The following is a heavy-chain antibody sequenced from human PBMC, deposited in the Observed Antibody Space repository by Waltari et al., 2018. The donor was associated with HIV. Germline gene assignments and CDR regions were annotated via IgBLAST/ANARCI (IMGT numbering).Heavy chain of an antibody. CDR1: GGSFSGYM. CDR2: INQSGSS. Sequence: QVQLQQWGAGLLKPSETLSLTCAVYGGSFSGYMWTWVRQTPGKGLEWIGEINQSGSSNYNQSLKSRVTISVEVSKNQFSLRLNSVTAADTAVYYCARGNLVATSRRNYFYGVDFWGQGTSVIVSS. V-gene: IGHV4-34*02. D-gene: IGHD5-12*01. CDR3: ARGNLVATSRRNYFYGVDF. J-gene: IGHJ6*02.